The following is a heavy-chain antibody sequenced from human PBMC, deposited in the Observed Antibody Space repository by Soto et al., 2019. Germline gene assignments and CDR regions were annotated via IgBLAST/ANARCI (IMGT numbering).Heavy chain of an antibody. V-gene: IGHV4-31*03. D-gene: IGHD3-22*01. CDR1: GGSISSGGYY. Sequence: SETLSLTCTVSGGSISSGGYYWSWIRQHPGKGLEWIGHIYYSGSTYYNPSLKSRVTISVDTSKNQFSLKLSSVTAADTAVYYCARVEDYYDSSGYGAYNWFDPWGQGTLVTVSS. CDR2: IYYSGST. J-gene: IGHJ5*02. CDR3: ARVEDYYDSSGYGAYNWFDP.